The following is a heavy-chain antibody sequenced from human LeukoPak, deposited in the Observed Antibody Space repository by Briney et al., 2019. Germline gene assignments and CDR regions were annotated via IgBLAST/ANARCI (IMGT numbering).Heavy chain of an antibody. J-gene: IGHJ4*02. D-gene: IGHD5-18*01. V-gene: IGHV4-31*03. CDR2: IYYSGST. CDR3: ARVRGYSYGDY. Sequence: KPSETLSLTCSVSGGSISNSNYYWGWIRMPPGKGLEWIGYIYYSGSTYYNPSLKSRVTISVDTSKNQFSLKLSSVTAADTAVYYCARVRGYSYGDYWGQGTLVTVSS. CDR1: GGSISNSNYY.